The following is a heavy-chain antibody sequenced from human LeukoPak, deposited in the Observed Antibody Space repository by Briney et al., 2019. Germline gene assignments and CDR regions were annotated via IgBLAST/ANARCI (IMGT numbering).Heavy chain of an antibody. CDR2: ISSSSSTM. V-gene: IGHV3-21*01. CDR1: GFTFSIST. Sequence: PGGSLRLSCAASGFTFSISTMNWVRQAPGKGLDWVASISSSSSTMHYADSVKGRLTISRDNAKNSLYLQINSLRAEDTAVYYCAKEKSDAFDIWGQGTMVTVSS. J-gene: IGHJ3*02. CDR3: AKEKSDAFDI.